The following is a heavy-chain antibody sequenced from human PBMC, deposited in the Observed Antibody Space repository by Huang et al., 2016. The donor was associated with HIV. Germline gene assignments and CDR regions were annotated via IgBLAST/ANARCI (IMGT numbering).Heavy chain of an antibody. CDR2: ISAMGDTT. Sequence: EVQLLESGGGLVQPGGSLRLSCAASGLTFDNSAMTWVRQAPGKGREWVSVISAMGDTTYYADCVKGRFTISRDNSKKTLYLQMNSLRAEDTAVYYCAKAPGWYFIFDNWGQGTLVTVSS. D-gene: IGHD6-19*01. J-gene: IGHJ4*02. CDR3: AKAPGWYFIFDN. V-gene: IGHV3-23*01. CDR1: GLTFDNSA.